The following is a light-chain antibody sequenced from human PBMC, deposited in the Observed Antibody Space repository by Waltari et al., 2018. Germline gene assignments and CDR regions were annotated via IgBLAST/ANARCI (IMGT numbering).Light chain of an antibody. CDR2: AAS. Sequence: AIQMTQSPSSLSASVGDRVTITFRASQVIRNNLGWYQQKPGKAPKFLIYAASSLQSGVPSRFSGSGSGTEFNLTIRCLQPEDFATYYCLQDYNYPWTFGQGTKVEIK. CDR3: LQDYNYPWT. J-gene: IGKJ1*01. V-gene: IGKV1-6*01. CDR1: QVIRNN.